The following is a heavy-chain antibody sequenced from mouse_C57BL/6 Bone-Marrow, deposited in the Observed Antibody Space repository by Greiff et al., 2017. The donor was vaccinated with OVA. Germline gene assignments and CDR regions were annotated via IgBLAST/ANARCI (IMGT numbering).Heavy chain of an antibody. D-gene: IGHD1-1*01. CDR1: GFNIKNTY. Sequence: VQLQQSVAELVRPGASVKLSCTASGFNIKNTYMHWVKQRPEQGLEWIGRIDPANGNTKYAPKFKGKATITADTSSNTAYLQLSSLTSEDTAIYYCATYYYGSSYEFAYWGQGTLVTVSA. CDR3: ATYYYGSSYEFAY. CDR2: IDPANGNT. V-gene: IGHV14-3*01. J-gene: IGHJ3*01.